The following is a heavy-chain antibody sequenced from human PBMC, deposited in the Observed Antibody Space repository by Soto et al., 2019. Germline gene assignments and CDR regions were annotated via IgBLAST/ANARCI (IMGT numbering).Heavy chain of an antibody. CDR2: IYYSGST. CDR3: ARARLGFLEWLFFDY. CDR1: GGSISSSTYS. Sequence: SETLSLTCTVSGGSISSSTYSWGWIRQPPGKGLEWIGTIYYSGSTYYNPSLRSRVTISVDTSKNQFSLKLSSVTAADTAVYYCARARLGFLEWLFFDYWGQGTLVTVSS. D-gene: IGHD3-3*01. V-gene: IGHV4-39*07. J-gene: IGHJ4*02.